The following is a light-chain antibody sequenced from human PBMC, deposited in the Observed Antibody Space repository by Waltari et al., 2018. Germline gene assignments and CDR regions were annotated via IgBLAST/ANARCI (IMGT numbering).Light chain of an antibody. J-gene: IGKJ1*01. CDR3: QQYKTFPRT. V-gene: IGKV1-5*03. CDR2: EAT. Sequence: DIEMTQSPSNVSASVGDRVIITCRASQSVSKWVAWYQFKGGKAPKVLICEATSIDSGGPSRFGGGGSGSDFDLTIAGLQPEDSATYYCQQYKTFPRTFGPGTRVEIK. CDR1: QSVSKW.